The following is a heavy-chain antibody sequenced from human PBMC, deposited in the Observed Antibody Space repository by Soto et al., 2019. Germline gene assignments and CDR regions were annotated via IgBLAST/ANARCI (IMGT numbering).Heavy chain of an antibody. D-gene: IGHD3-22*01. CDR3: ARIFSTMIVVVFDY. CDR2: INYSGST. J-gene: IGHJ4*02. V-gene: IGHV4-34*01. Sequence: SETLSLTCAVYGGSFSGYYWSWIRQPPGKGLEWIGEINYSGSTNYNPSLKSRVTISVDTSKNQFSLKLSSVTAADTAVYYCARIFSTMIVVVFDYWGQGTLVTVSS. CDR1: GGSFSGYY.